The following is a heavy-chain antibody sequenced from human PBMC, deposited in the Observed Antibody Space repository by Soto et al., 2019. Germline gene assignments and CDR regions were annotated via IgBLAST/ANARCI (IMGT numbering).Heavy chain of an antibody. CDR2: ISAYNTNT. CDR1: GYTFTSYH. J-gene: IGHJ4*02. V-gene: IGHV1-18*01. CDR3: ARDTPPTDY. Sequence: QVQLVQSGAEVKKPGASVKVSCKTSGYTFTSYHISWVRQAPGQGLEWMGWISAYNTNTNYAQKLQGRVTMTTDTLTSTVYLELRSLRSDDTAVYYCARDTPPTDYGGQGNLVTVSS.